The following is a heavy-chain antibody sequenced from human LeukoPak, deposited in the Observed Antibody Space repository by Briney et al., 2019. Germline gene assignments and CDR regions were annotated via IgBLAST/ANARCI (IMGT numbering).Heavy chain of an antibody. CDR2: ISACNGNT. Sequence: ASVKVSCKASGYTFTSYGISWVRQAPGQGLEWMGWISACNGNTNYAQKLQGRVTMTTDTSTSTAYMELRSLRSDDTAVYYCARGLVWYCSGGSCHYNWFDPWGQGTLVTVSS. CDR1: GYTFTSYG. D-gene: IGHD2-15*01. CDR3: ARGLVWYCSGGSCHYNWFDP. V-gene: IGHV1-18*01. J-gene: IGHJ5*02.